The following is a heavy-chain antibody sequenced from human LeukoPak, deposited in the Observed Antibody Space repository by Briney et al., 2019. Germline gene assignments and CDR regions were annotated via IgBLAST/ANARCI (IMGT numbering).Heavy chain of an antibody. CDR1: GASISGSSHYF. D-gene: IGHD2-15*01. CDR3: ARCSGMGYSPGTYPNS. J-gene: IGHJ4*02. Sequence: SETLSLTCTVSGASISGSSHYFWGWIRQTPGKGLEWIGSIYYSGITYYTPSLKSRLTVSVDTSRNQFSLKLSSVSAADTAVYYCARCSGMGYSPGTYPNSWGQGTLVTVSS. CDR2: IYYSGIT. V-gene: IGHV4-39*01.